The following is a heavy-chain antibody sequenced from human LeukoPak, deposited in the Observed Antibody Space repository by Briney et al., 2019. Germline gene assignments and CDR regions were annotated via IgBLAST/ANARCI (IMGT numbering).Heavy chain of an antibody. D-gene: IGHD2-2*01. J-gene: IGHJ5*02. CDR1: GFTFSSYA. CDR3: AKDADCSSTSCYESSFDP. V-gene: IGHV3-23*01. Sequence: PGGSLRLSCAASGFTFSSYAMSWVRQAPGKGLEWVSAISGRGGSTYYADSVKGRFTISRDNSKNTLYLQMNSLRAEDTAVYYCAKDADCSSTSCYESSFDPWGQGTLVTVSS. CDR2: ISGRGGST.